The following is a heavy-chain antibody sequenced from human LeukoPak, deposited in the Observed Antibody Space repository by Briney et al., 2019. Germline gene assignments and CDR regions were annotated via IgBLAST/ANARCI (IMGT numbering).Heavy chain of an antibody. V-gene: IGHV4-59*01. J-gene: IGHJ4*02. D-gene: IGHD3-10*01. CDR2: IYYSGST. CDR3: ARTMVRGVTPLRYFDY. CDR1: GGSISSYY. Sequence: PSETLSLTCTVSGGSISSYYWSWIRQPPGKGLEWIGYIYYSGSTNYNPSLKSRVTISVDTSKNQFSLKLGSVTAADTAVYYCARTMVRGVTPLRYFDYWGQGNLVTVSS.